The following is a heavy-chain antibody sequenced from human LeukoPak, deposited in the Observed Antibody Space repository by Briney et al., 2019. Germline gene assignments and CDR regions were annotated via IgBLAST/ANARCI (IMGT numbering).Heavy chain of an antibody. Sequence: GGSLRLSCAASGFTFSSYAMSWVRQAPGKGLEWVSAISGSGGSTYYADSVKGRFTISRDNSKNTLYLQMNSLRAEDTAVYCCAKVAGGTPRGFLFDYWGQGTLVTVSS. CDR3: AKVAGGTPRGFLFDY. CDR2: ISGSGGST. V-gene: IGHV3-23*01. D-gene: IGHD6-13*01. CDR1: GFTFSSYA. J-gene: IGHJ4*02.